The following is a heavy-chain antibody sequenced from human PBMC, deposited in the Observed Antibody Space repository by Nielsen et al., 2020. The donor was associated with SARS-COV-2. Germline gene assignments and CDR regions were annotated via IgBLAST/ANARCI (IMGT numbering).Heavy chain of an antibody. CDR2: ISSSSSYT. J-gene: IGHJ4*02. Sequence: GGSLRLSCAASGFTFSSYSMNWVRQAPGKGLEWVSSISSSSSYTNYADSVKGRFTISRDNAKNSLYLQMNSLRAEDTAVYYCARRSYGSYYFDYWGQGTLVTVSS. CDR1: GFTFSSYS. CDR3: ARRSYGSYYFDY. D-gene: IGHD5-18*01. V-gene: IGHV3-21*04.